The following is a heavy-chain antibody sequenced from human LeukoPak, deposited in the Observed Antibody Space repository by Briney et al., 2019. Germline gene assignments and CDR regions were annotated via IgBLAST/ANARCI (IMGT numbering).Heavy chain of an antibody. CDR3: AKRGDSTRHNCYWYFDL. CDR2: ITGSGGAT. D-gene: IGHD1-20*01. CDR1: GFTFTNYA. J-gene: IGHJ2*01. Sequence: PGGSLRLSCAASGFTFTNYAMSWVRQAPGKGLEWVSGITGSGGATFYADSVKGRFDISRDNSKNTLNLQMYSLTADDTAVYYCAKRGDSTRHNCYWYFDLWGRGTLVTVSS. V-gene: IGHV3-23*01.